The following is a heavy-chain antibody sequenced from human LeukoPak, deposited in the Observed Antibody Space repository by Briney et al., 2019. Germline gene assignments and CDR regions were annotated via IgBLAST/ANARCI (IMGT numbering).Heavy chain of an antibody. J-gene: IGHJ4*02. V-gene: IGHV4-38-2*02. Sequence: ETLSLTCNVSGYSVSSTFYGAWIRQPPGKGLEGSATISHSANTYYTPSPKSRLTMSVHESKNQFSVKPSSVNVADTGVYYCARVSTPVATFDYWGQGTLVTVSS. CDR3: ARVSTPVATFDY. D-gene: IGHD2-15*01. CDR2: ISHSANT. CDR1: GYSVSSTFY.